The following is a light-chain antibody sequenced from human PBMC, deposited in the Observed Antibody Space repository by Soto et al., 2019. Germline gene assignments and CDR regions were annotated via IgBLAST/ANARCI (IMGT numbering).Light chain of an antibody. V-gene: IGLV2-23*01. CDR2: EGS. J-gene: IGLJ2*01. CDR1: SSDVGSYNL. Sequence: QSALTQPASVSGSPGQSITISCTGTSSDVGSYNLVSWYQQHPGKAPKLMIYEGSKRPSGVSDRFSGSKSDNTASLSISGLQAEDEADYYCSSYAGSGTSDVVFGGGTKVTVL. CDR3: SSYAGSGTSDVV.